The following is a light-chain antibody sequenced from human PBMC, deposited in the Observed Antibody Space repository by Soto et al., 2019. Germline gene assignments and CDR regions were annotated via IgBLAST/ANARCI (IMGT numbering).Light chain of an antibody. CDR3: KSYDSSLSGPLV. CDR1: SSNIGAGYD. J-gene: IGLJ2*01. Sequence: QLVLTQPPSVSGAPGQRVTISCTGSSSNIGAGYDVHWYQQLPGTAPKLLIYGNSNRPSGVPDRFSGSKSGTSASLAITGLQAEDEADYYCKSYDSSLSGPLVFGGGTKLTVL. V-gene: IGLV1-40*01. CDR2: GNS.